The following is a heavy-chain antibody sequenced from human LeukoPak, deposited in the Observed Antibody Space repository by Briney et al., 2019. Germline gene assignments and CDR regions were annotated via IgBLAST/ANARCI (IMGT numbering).Heavy chain of an antibody. CDR1: GFIFPYYS. J-gene: IGHJ5*01. V-gene: IGHV3-21*01. D-gene: IGHD3-3*01. CDR3: ARGPSYGLWSGSYVRSANNWFDS. CDR2: ISRSGNYI. Sequence: PGGSLRLSCAASGFIFPYYSVNWVRQAPGKGPEWVSSISRSGNYIYYADSVRGRFTISRDNANNSLYLQMNSLTAEDTAVYYCARGPSYGLWSGSYVRSANNWFDSWGQGTLVTVSS.